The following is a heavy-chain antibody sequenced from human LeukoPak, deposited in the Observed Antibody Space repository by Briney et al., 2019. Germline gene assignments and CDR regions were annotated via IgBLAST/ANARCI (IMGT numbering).Heavy chain of an antibody. CDR1: GFTFSSCW. J-gene: IGHJ4*02. Sequence: PGGSLRLSCAASGFTFSSCWMHWVRQAPGKGLVWVSRINSDATSTSYADSVKGRFTISRDNAKNTLYLQMNSLRGEDTAVYYCARDYGRSWYPDYWGQGTRVTVSS. CDR3: ARDYGRSWYPDY. CDR2: INSDATST. D-gene: IGHD6-13*01. V-gene: IGHV3-74*01.